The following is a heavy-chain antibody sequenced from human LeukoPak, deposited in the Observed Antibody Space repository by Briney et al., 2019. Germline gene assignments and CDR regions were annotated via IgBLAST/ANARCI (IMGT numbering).Heavy chain of an antibody. V-gene: IGHV1-2*02. J-gene: IGHJ5*02. CDR2: INPNSGGT. CDR1: GYTFTGYY. Sequence: GASVKVSCKASGYTFTGYYMHWVRQAPGRGLEWMGWINPNSGGTNYAQKFQGRVTMTRDTSISTAYMELSRLRSDDTAVYYCARGELIRSGSYRRWFDPWGQGTLVTVSS. CDR3: ARGELIRSGSYRRWFDP. D-gene: IGHD1-26*01.